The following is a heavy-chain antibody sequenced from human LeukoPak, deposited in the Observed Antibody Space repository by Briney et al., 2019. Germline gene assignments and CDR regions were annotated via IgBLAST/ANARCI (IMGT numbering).Heavy chain of an antibody. Sequence: GGSLRLSCAASGFTFSSYSMNWVRQAPGKGLEWVSSISSSSSYIYYADSVKGRFTISRDNAKNSLYLQMNRLRAEDTAVYYCATLYGDYEGPYYYYMDVWGKGTTVTVSS. V-gene: IGHV3-21*01. J-gene: IGHJ6*03. CDR3: ATLYGDYEGPYYYYMDV. D-gene: IGHD4-17*01. CDR1: GFTFSSYS. CDR2: ISSSSSYI.